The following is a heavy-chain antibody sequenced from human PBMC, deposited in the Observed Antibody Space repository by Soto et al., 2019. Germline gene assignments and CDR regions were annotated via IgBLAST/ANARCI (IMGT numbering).Heavy chain of an antibody. V-gene: IGHV1-3*05. D-gene: IGHD6-19*01. CDR1: GFTFTGYA. Sequence: QVQVVQSGAEEKKPGASVKVSCKASGFTFTGYAIHWVRQAPGQRLEWMGWINAGNSKTKYSQKFQGRVTITRDTSASIAYMELSSLRSEDTAVYYCAREGGWYVDYWGQGTLVTVSS. CDR2: INAGNSKT. J-gene: IGHJ4*02. CDR3: AREGGWYVDY.